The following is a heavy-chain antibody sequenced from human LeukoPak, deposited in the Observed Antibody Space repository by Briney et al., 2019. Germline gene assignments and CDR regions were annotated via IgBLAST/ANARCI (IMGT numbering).Heavy chain of an antibody. V-gene: IGHV3-30*02. D-gene: IGHD5-24*01. CDR3: AKEGRWLQLFLDY. J-gene: IGHJ4*02. CDR2: IRYDGSNL. Sequence: PGGSLRLSCAASGFTFSSYAMSWVRQAPGKGLEWVAHIRYDGSNLHCTESVKGRFTISRDNSKNTLYLQMNSLRVEDRAVYYCAKEGRWLQLFLDYWGQGTLVTVSS. CDR1: GFTFSSYA.